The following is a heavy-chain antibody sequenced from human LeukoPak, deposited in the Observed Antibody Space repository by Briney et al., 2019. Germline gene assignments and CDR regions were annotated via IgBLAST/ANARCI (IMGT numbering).Heavy chain of an antibody. CDR2: IYTGGTT. J-gene: IGHJ5*02. V-gene: IGHV4-61*09. CDR1: GGSISSGSYY. Sequence: PSQTLSLTCTVSGGSISSGSYYWNWIRQPAGKGLEWIGHIYTGGTTNYNPSLKSRVTVSLDTSKNQFSLKLSSVTAADTAVYYCAGATAPAPYRFDPWGQGTLVTVSS. D-gene: IGHD2-21*02. CDR3: AGATAPAPYRFDP.